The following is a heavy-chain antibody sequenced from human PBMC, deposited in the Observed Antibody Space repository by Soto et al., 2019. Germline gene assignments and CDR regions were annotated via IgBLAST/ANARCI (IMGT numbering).Heavy chain of an antibody. CDR3: ARDPHYDILTGYYFDY. V-gene: IGHV1-18*04. J-gene: IGHJ4*02. CDR2: ISAYNGNT. D-gene: IGHD3-9*01. CDR1: GYTFTSYG. Sequence: ASVKVSCKASGYTFTSYGISWVRQAPGQGLEWMGWISAYNGNTNDAQKLQGRVTMTTDTSTSTAYMELRSLRSDDTAVYYCARDPHYDILTGYYFDYWGQGTLVTVSS.